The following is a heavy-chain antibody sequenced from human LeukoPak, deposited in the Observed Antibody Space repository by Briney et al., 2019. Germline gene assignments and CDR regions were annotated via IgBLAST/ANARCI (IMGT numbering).Heavy chain of an antibody. D-gene: IGHD2-15*01. V-gene: IGHV3-30*02. J-gene: IGHJ6*03. CDR3: AKDGGYCSGGSCSSRDYYYYYYMDV. Sequence: GGSLRLSCAASGFTFSSYGMHWVRQAPGKGLEWVAFIRYDGSNKYYADSVKGRFTISRDNSKNTLYLQMNSLRAEDTAVYYCAKDGGYCSGGSCSSRDYYYYYYMDVWGKGTTVTVSS. CDR2: IRYDGSNK. CDR1: GFTFSSYG.